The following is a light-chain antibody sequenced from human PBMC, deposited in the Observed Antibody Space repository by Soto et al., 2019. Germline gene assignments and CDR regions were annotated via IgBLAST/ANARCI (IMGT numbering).Light chain of an antibody. J-gene: IGKJ1*01. V-gene: IGKV1-5*01. CDR3: QQYNSYAWT. CDR1: QRIGEW. Sequence: DIPMTQSPSTLSASVGDRVTITCRASQRIGEWLAWYQQKPGKAPKLLIYVASSLERGVPSRFSGSGSGTDFTLTIRSLQPDDIATYYCQQYNSYAWTFGQGTKVEIK. CDR2: VAS.